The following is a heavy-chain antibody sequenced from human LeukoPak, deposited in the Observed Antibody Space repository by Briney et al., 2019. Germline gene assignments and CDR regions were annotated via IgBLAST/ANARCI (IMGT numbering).Heavy chain of an antibody. J-gene: IGHJ4*02. CDR3: ARGTYRSGWYSFFDY. CDR1: GGSISSSNW. CDR2: IYHSGST. D-gene: IGHD6-19*01. Sequence: SETLSLTCAVSGGSISSSNWWSWVRQPPGKGLEWIGEIYHSGSTNYNPSLKSRVTISIDKSKNQFSLKLSSVTAADTAVHYCARGTYRSGWYSFFDYWGQGTLVTVSS. V-gene: IGHV4-4*02.